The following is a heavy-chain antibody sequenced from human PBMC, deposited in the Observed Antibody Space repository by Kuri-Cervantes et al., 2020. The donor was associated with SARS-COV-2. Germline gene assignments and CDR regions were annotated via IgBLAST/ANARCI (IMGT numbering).Heavy chain of an antibody. Sequence: GGSLRLSCAASGLTFSNHNMSWVRQAPGKGLEWVGFIRSKAYGGTTEYAASVKGRFTISRDDSKSIAYLQMNSLKTEDTAVYYCTRASFWSGYYIYWGQGTLVTVSS. D-gene: IGHD3-3*01. CDR3: TRASFWSGYYIY. CDR2: IRSKAYGGTT. CDR1: GLTFSNHN. V-gene: IGHV3-49*04. J-gene: IGHJ4*02.